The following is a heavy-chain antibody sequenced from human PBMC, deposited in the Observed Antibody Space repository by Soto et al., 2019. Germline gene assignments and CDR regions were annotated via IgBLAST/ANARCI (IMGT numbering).Heavy chain of an antibody. CDR3: ARDGDYDFWSGSPSFEQCWFDP. V-gene: IGHV3-30-3*01. CDR2: ISYDGSNK. Sequence: QVQLVESGGGVVQPGRSLRLSCAASGFTFSSYAMHWVRLAPGKGLEWVAVISYDGSNKYYADSVKGRFTISRDNSKNTLYLQMNSLRAEDTAVYYCARDGDYDFWSGSPSFEQCWFDPWGQGTLVTVSS. CDR1: GFTFSSYA. D-gene: IGHD3-3*01. J-gene: IGHJ5*02.